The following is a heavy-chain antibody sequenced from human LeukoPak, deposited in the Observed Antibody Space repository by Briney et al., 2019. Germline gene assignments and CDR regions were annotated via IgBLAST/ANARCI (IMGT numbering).Heavy chain of an antibody. CDR1: GGSSSGYY. Sequence: TSETLSLTCAVYGGSSSGYYWSWIRQPPGKGLEWIGEINHSGSTNYNPSLKSRVTISVDTSKNQFSLKLSSVTAADTAVYYCARGYSSGGNDYWGQGTLVTVSS. CDR3: ARGYSSGGNDY. V-gene: IGHV4-34*01. D-gene: IGHD6-19*01. CDR2: INHSGST. J-gene: IGHJ4*02.